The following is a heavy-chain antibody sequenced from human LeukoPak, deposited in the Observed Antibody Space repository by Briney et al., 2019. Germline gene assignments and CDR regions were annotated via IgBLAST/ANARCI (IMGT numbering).Heavy chain of an antibody. Sequence: GGSLRLSCAASGFSFSSYWMHWVRQAPGKGLVWVSRIKGDGSYITYADSVKGRFTISRDNGKNSVYLQMNSLKDEDTAVYYCAGGVYGYNAFDYWGQGTLVRVSS. J-gene: IGHJ4*02. CDR2: IKGDGSYI. CDR3: AGGVYGYNAFDY. V-gene: IGHV3-74*01. CDR1: GFSFSSYW. D-gene: IGHD5/OR15-5a*01.